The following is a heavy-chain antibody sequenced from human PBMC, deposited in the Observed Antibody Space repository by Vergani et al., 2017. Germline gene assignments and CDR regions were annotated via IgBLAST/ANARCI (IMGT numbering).Heavy chain of an antibody. J-gene: IGHJ3*02. Sequence: QVQLQESGPGLVKPSETLSLTCTVSGGSISSYYWSWIRQPPGKGLEWIGFIYYSGSTNYNPSLKSRVTRSVDTSKNQFSLKLSSVTAADTAVYYCARNTYCGGDCYSDAFDIWGQGTMVTGSS. CDR1: GGSISSYY. CDR2: IYYSGST. CDR3: ARNTYCGGDCYSDAFDI. D-gene: IGHD2-21*02. V-gene: IGHV4-59*01.